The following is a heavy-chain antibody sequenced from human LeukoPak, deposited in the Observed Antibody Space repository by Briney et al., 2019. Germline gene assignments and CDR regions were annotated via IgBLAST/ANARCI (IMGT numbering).Heavy chain of an antibody. V-gene: IGHV4-39*01. CDR3: ARRRLGETTTANWFDP. Sequence: PPETLSLTCTVSRGSISSSSYYWGWIRQPPGKGLEWIGSIYYSGNTYYNPSLKSRVTISVDTSKNQFSLKLSSVTAADTAVYYCARRRLGETTTANWFDPWGQGTLVTVSS. J-gene: IGHJ5*02. CDR1: RGSISSSSYY. D-gene: IGHD4-17*01. CDR2: IYYSGNT.